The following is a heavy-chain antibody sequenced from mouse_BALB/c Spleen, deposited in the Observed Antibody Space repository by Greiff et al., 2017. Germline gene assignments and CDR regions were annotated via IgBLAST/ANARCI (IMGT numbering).Heavy chain of an antibody. J-gene: IGHJ4*01. CDR1: GYAFSSYW. CDR2: IYPGDGDT. V-gene: IGHV1-80*01. CDR3: ARGGYWAMDY. Sequence: QVQLKQSGAELVRPGSSVKISCKASGYAFSSYWMNWVKQRPGQGLEWIGQIYPGDGDTNYNGKFKGKATLTADKSSSTAYMQLSSLTSEDSAVYFCARGGYWAMDYWGQGTSVTVSS.